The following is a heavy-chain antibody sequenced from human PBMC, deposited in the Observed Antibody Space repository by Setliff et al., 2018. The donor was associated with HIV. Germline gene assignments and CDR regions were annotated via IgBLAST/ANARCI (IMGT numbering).Heavy chain of an antibody. J-gene: IGHJ4*02. Sequence: VKVSCKTSGYTFTGYHMHWVRQAPGQGLEWMGWINPNSGGTIYAQKFQDRVAMTRDTSSSTAYMELSRLRSDDTAVYYCATGRDSSGYYFLADYWGRGTLVTVSS. CDR1: GYTFTGYH. D-gene: IGHD3-22*01. CDR3: ATGRDSSGYYFLADY. V-gene: IGHV1-2*02. CDR2: INPNSGGT.